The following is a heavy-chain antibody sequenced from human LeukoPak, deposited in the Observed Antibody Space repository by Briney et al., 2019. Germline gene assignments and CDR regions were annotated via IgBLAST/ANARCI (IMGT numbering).Heavy chain of an antibody. CDR3: AKEQITMIVVAKYYFDY. V-gene: IGHV3-30*18. D-gene: IGHD3-22*01. CDR2: ISYDGTNK. CDR1: GFTFRSYG. J-gene: IGHJ4*02. Sequence: PGRSLRLSCSASGFTFRSYGMHLVRQAPGKELEWVPVISYDGTNKYYADSVKGRFTISRDNSKNTLYLQMNSLRAEDTAVYYCAKEQITMIVVAKYYFDYWGQGTLVTVSS.